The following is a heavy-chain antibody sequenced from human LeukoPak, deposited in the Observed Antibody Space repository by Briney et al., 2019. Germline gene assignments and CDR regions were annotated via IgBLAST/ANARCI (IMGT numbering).Heavy chain of an antibody. D-gene: IGHD1-26*01. CDR2: IIPIFGTA. V-gene: IGHV1-69*13. CDR3: AASSGSYSGVGDYFDY. CDR1: GGTFSSYA. J-gene: IGHJ4*02. Sequence: PVASVKVSCKASGGTFSSYAISWVRQAPGQGLEWMGGIIPIFGTANYAQKFQGRVTITADESTSTAYMELSSLRSEDTAVYYCAASSGSYSGVGDYFDYWGQGTLVTVSS.